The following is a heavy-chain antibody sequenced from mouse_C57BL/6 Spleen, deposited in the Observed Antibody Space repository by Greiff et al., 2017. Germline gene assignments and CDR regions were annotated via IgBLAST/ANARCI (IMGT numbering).Heavy chain of an antibody. J-gene: IGHJ1*03. CDR2: IRLKSDNYAT. D-gene: IGHD1-1*01. Sequence: EVKVEESGGGLVQPGGSMKLSCVASGFTFSNYWMNWVRQSPEKGLEWVAQIRLKSDNYATHYAESVKGRFTISRDDSKSSVYLQMNNLRAEDTGIYYCTGPFSDYYGSSYWYFDVWGTGTTVTVSS. CDR3: TGPFSDYYGSSYWYFDV. V-gene: IGHV6-3*01. CDR1: GFTFSNYW.